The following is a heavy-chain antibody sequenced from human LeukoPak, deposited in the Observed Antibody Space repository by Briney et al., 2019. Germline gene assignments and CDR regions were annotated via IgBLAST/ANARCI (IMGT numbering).Heavy chain of an antibody. CDR3: AKDSSPIYALWFGESYYFDY. V-gene: IGHV3-23*01. CDR2: ISGSGGST. Sequence: GGSLRLSCAASGFTFSSYAMSWVRQAPGKGLEWVSAISGSGGSTYYADSVKGRLTISRDNSKNTLYLQMNSLRAEDTAVYYCAKDSSPIYALWFGESYYFDYWGQGTLVTVSS. J-gene: IGHJ4*02. D-gene: IGHD3-10*01. CDR1: GFTFSSYA.